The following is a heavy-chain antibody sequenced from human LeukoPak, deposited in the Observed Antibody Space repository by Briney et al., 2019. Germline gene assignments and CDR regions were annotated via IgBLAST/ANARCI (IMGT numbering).Heavy chain of an antibody. V-gene: IGHV3-48*03. CDR3: AIDTAGYSSSWYWGRAFDI. CDR1: GFTFSSYE. D-gene: IGHD6-13*01. Sequence: PGGSLRLSCAASGFTFSSYEMNWVRQAPGKGLEWVSYISSSGSTIYYADSVKGRFTISRDNAKNTLNLQMNSLRAEDTAVYYCAIDTAGYSSSWYWGRAFDIWGQGTMVTVSS. J-gene: IGHJ3*02. CDR2: ISSSGSTI.